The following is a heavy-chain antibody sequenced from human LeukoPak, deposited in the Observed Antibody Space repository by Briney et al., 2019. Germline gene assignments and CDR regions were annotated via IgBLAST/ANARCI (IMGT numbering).Heavy chain of an antibody. D-gene: IGHD3-3*01. CDR1: GGSFSGYY. CDR3: ARDTKRITIFGATYNWFDP. Sequence: SETLSLTCAVYGGSFSGYYWSWICQPPGKGLEWIGEINHSGSTNYNPSLKSRVTISVDTSKKQFSLKLSSVTAADTAVYYCARDTKRITIFGATYNWFDPWGQGTLVTVSS. J-gene: IGHJ5*02. V-gene: IGHV4-34*01. CDR2: INHSGST.